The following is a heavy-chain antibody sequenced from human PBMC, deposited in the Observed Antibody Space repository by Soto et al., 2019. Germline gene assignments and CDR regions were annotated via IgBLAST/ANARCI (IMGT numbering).Heavy chain of an antibody. Sequence: GGSLRLSCAASGFSFSSYEMNWVRQAPGKGLEWVSYISSSGNTIYYTDSVKGRFTISRDNAKNSLYLQMNSLRAEDTAVYYCARQFLYGSSTRCYGRGFDPWGQGTLVTVSS. V-gene: IGHV3-48*03. D-gene: IGHD2-2*01. CDR1: GFSFSSYE. J-gene: IGHJ5*02. CDR3: ARQFLYGSSTRCYGRGFDP. CDR2: ISSSGNTI.